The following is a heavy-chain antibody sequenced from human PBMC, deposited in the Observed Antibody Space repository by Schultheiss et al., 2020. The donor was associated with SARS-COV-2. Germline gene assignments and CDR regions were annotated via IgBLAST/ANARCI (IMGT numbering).Heavy chain of an antibody. CDR3: ARDIPLYYYDSSGPLSLGTYYGMDV. J-gene: IGHJ6*02. V-gene: IGHV3-30-3*01. CDR2: ISYDGSNK. D-gene: IGHD3-22*01. CDR1: GFTFSSYA. Sequence: GGSLRLSCAASGFTFSSYAMSWVRQAPGKGLEWVAVISYDGSNKYYADSVKGRFTISRDNSKNTLYLQMNSLRAEDTAVYYCARDIPLYYYDSSGPLSLGTYYGMDVWGQGTTVTVSS.